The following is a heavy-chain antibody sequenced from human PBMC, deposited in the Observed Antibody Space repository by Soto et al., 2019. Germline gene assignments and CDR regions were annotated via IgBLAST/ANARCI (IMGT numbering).Heavy chain of an antibody. CDR1: GGSISSYY. V-gene: IGHV4-59*08. D-gene: IGHD6-19*01. J-gene: IGHJ3*02. CDR3: ARRWLPESDAFDI. Sequence: SETLSLTCTVSGGSISSYYWSWIRQPPGKGLEWIGYIYYSGSTNYNPSLKSRVTISVDTSKNQFSLKLSSVTAADTAVYYCARRWLPESDAFDIWGQGTMVTVSS. CDR2: IYYSGST.